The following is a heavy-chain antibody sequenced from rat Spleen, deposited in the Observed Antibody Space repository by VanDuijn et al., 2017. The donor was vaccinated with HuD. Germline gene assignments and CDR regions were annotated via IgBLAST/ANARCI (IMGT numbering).Heavy chain of an antibody. J-gene: IGHJ2*01. CDR3: ARRHYGYTDYFDY. CDR1: GFTYSNYV. D-gene: IGHD1-9*01. Sequence: EVQLVESGGGLVQPGRSLKLSCAASGFTYSNYVMAWVSQAPTKGLEWVASISTGGANTYYRDSVKGRFTISRDNAKSTLSLQMDSLRSEDTATYYCARRHYGYTDYFDYWGQGVMVTVSS. V-gene: IGHV5-25*01. CDR2: ISTGGANT.